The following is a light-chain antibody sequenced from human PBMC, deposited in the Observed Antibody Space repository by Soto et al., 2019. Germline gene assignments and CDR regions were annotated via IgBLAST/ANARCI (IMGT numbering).Light chain of an antibody. CDR1: QGIHHY. J-gene: IGKJ5*01. Sequence: DIQLTQSPSFLSASVGDRVTITCRASQGIHHYLAWYQQKAGRAPKLLIYAASTLQSGVPSRFSGSGSGTEFTLTISSLQPEDFATYYCQQVNSYPITFGQGTRLEIK. CDR3: QQVNSYPIT. CDR2: AAS. V-gene: IGKV1-9*01.